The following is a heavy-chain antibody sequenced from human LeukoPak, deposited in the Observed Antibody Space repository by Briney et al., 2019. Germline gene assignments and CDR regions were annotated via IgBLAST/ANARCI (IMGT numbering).Heavy chain of an antibody. J-gene: IGHJ4*02. CDR2: IKQDGSEK. Sequence: GGSLRLSCAASGSTFTSYWMTWVRQAPGKGLEWVANIKQDGSEKYYVDSVKGRFTISRDNAKNSLYLQMNSLRAEDTAVYYCARERGVSHPFDYWGQGTLVTVSS. D-gene: IGHD2-21*01. CDR3: ARERGVSHPFDY. CDR1: GSTFTSYW. V-gene: IGHV3-7*01.